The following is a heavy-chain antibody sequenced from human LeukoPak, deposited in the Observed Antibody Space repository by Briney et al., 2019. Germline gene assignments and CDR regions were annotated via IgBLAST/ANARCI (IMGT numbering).Heavy chain of an antibody. J-gene: IGHJ6*03. D-gene: IGHD3-10*01. CDR1: GLTFSSYW. V-gene: IGHV3-7*01. Sequence: GGSLRLSCAASGLTFSSYWMSWVRQAPGKGLEWVANIKQDGSEKYYVDSVKGRFTISRDNAKNSLYLQMNSLRAEDTAVYYCARAQTPYYYGSGSYYYYYYYMDVWGKGTTVTISS. CDR2: IKQDGSEK. CDR3: ARAQTPYYYGSGSYYYYYYYMDV.